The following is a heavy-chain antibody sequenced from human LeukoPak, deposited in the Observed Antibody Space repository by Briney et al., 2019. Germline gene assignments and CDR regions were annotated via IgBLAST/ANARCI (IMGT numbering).Heavy chain of an antibody. Sequence: AGSLRLSCAATGFTFSSYAMSWVRQAPGKGLDWIAAVSASGVSTYYADSVNGRFTISRDNSKNTLYLDMNSLRAEDTAVFYCARACSGGTCYLAAFDVWGQGTMVTVSS. CDR3: ARACSGGTCYLAAFDV. J-gene: IGHJ3*01. V-gene: IGHV3-23*01. CDR2: VSASGVST. CDR1: GFTFSSYA. D-gene: IGHD2-15*01.